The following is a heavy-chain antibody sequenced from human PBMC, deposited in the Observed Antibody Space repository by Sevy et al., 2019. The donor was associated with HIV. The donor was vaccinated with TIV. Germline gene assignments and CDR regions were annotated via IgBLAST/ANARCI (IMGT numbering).Heavy chain of an antibody. J-gene: IGHJ6*02. CDR2: INPNNGGT. CDR3: ARLTTMHTSDDYGMDV. D-gene: IGHD4-17*01. V-gene: IGHV1-2*02. Sequence: ASVKVSCKAARYTFTDYYVHWVRQGPGQGLEWMGWINPNNGGTKYAQRFQGRVTMTRDTSINTAYMELGSLTSDDTAVYYCARLTTMHTSDDYGMDVWGQRTTVTVSS. CDR1: RYTFTDYY.